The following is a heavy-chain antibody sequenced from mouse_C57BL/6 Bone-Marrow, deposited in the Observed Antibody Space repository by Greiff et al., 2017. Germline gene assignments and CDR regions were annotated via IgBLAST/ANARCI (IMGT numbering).Heavy chain of an antibody. D-gene: IGHD1-1*02. V-gene: IGHV1-82*01. CDR1: GYAFSSSW. CDR3: AREGYYS. CDR2: IYPGDGDT. J-gene: IGHJ4*01. Sequence: VQLQQSGPELVKPGASVKISCKASGYAFSSSWMNWVKQRPGKGLEWIGRIYPGDGDTNYNGKFKGKATLTADKSSSTAYMQRSSLTSEDSAVYFCAREGYYSWGQGTSVTVSS.